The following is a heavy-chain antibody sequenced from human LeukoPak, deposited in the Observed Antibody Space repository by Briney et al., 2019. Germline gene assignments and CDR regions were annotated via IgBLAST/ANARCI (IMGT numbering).Heavy chain of an antibody. J-gene: IGHJ4*02. V-gene: IGHV1-69*13. D-gene: IGHD6-13*01. CDR1: GATFSSYA. Sequence: SVNVSCKASGATFSSYAISWVRQAPGQGLEWMGGIIPIFGTANYAQKFQGRVTITADESTSTAYMELSSLRSEDTAVYYCARDHSSSWQYYFDYWGQGTLVTVSS. CDR2: IIPIFGTA. CDR3: ARDHSSSWQYYFDY.